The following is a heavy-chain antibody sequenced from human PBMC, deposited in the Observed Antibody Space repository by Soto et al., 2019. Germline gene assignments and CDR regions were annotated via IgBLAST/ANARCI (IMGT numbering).Heavy chain of an antibody. D-gene: IGHD2-2*02. CDR2: IYYTGST. Sequence: QVQLQESGPGLVKPSETLSLTCSVSGGSISSYYWSWIRQPPGKGLECMGYIYYTGSTNYNPSLKSRVTISVDTSRNQFSLKLSSVTAADTAVYYCARSKDIVVVPPAIINPTYGMDVWGQGTTVTVSS. CDR3: ARSKDIVVVPPAIINPTYGMDV. J-gene: IGHJ6*02. CDR1: GGSISSYY. V-gene: IGHV4-59*01.